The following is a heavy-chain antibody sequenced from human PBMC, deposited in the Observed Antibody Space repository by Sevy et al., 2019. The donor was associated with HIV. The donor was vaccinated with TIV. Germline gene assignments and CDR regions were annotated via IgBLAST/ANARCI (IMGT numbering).Heavy chain of an antibody. D-gene: IGHD3-22*01. CDR1: GFTFSSYS. CDR2: ISSSSSYI. V-gene: IGHV3-21*01. Sequence: GGSLRPSCAASGFTFSSYSMNWVRQAPGKGLEWVSSISSSSSYIYYADSVKGRFTISRDNAKNSLYLQMNSLRAEDTAVYYCARDFGSTYYYDSSGYTPEGMDVWGQGTTVTVSS. CDR3: ARDFGSTYYYDSSGYTPEGMDV. J-gene: IGHJ6*02.